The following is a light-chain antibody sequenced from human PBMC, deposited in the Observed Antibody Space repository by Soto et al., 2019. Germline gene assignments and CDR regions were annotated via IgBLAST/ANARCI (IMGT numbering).Light chain of an antibody. V-gene: IGLV2-14*03. CDR3: PSPPRCRPFYV. Sequence: QSVLTQPASVSGSPGQSITISCTGTSSDVGGYNYVSWYQHHPGKAPKLMIYDVSNRPSGVSNRFSGSKSGNTASLTISGLQAGDEADYFFPSPPRCRPFYVSATGRKVPVL. CDR1: SSDVGGYNY. CDR2: DVS. J-gene: IGLJ1*01.